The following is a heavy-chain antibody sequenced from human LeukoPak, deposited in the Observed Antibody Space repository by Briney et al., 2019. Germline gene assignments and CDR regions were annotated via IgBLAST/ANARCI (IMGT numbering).Heavy chain of an antibody. CDR2: IYTSGST. Sequence: SETLSLTCTVSGGSISSYYWSWIRQPAGMGLEWIGRIYTSGSTNYNPSLKSRVTMSVDTSKNQFSLKLSSVTAADTAVYYCARTNYYDSSGYSQPYYFDYWGQGTLVTVSS. CDR1: GGSISSYY. CDR3: ARTNYYDSSGYSQPYYFDY. D-gene: IGHD3-22*01. V-gene: IGHV4-4*07. J-gene: IGHJ4*02.